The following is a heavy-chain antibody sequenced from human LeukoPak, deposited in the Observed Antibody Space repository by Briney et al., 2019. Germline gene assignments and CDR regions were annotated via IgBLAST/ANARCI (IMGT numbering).Heavy chain of an antibody. D-gene: IGHD2-21*01. CDR3: ARIPFDY. J-gene: IGHJ4*02. CDR2: INWNGGST. CDR1: GFTFSSYA. Sequence: GGSLRLSCAASGFTFSSYAMSWVRQAPGKGLEWVYGINWNGGSTGYADSVKGRFTISRDNAKNSLYLQMNSLRAEDTALYYCARIPFDYWSQGTLVTVSS. V-gene: IGHV3-20*04.